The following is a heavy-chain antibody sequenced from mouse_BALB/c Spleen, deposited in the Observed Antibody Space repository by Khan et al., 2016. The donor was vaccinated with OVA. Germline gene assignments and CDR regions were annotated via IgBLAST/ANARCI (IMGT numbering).Heavy chain of an antibody. CDR1: GYTFTSYT. D-gene: IGHD2-14*01. V-gene: IGHV1-4*01. CDR3: AREGAYYRTDGWFAY. Sequence: QVQLQQSGAELARPGASVKMSCKASGYTFTSYTMHWVKQRPGQGLEWIGYINPSSNYTNSNQKFKDKATLTADKSSSTAYMQLSSLTSEDSADYYCAREGAYYRTDGWFAYWGQGTLVTVSA. J-gene: IGHJ3*01. CDR2: INPSSNYT.